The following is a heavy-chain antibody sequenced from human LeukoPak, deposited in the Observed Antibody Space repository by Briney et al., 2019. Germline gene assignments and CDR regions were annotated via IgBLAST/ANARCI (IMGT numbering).Heavy chain of an antibody. CDR3: APVTYSSSDFDY. D-gene: IGHD6-6*01. V-gene: IGHV3-23*01. Sequence: PGGSLRLSCAASGFTFSGCAMSWVRQAPGKGLEWISTISTDSGNTYYAGSVKGRFTISRDNSKSTLYLQMSNLRAEDTAVYYCAPVTYSSSDFDYWGQGILVTVSS. J-gene: IGHJ4*02. CDR2: ISTDSGNT. CDR1: GFTFSGCA.